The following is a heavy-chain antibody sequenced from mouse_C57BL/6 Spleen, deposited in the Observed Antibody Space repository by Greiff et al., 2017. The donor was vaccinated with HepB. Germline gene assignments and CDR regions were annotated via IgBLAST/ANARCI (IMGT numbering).Heavy chain of an antibody. D-gene: IGHD1-1*01. Sequence: VQLQESGAELARPGASVKLSCKASGYTFTSYGISWVKQRTGQGLEWIGEIYPRSGNTYYNEKFKGKATLTADKSSSTAYMELRSLTSEDSAVYFCARTSYGSSLFAYWGQGTLVTVSA. CDR3: ARTSYGSSLFAY. CDR2: IYPRSGNT. V-gene: IGHV1-81*01. J-gene: IGHJ3*01. CDR1: GYTFTSYG.